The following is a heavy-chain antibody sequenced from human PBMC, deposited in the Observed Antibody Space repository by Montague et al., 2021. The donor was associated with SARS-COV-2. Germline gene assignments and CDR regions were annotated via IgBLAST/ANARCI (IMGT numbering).Heavy chain of an antibody. CDR3: AKDIYGSGSYSDNFDY. CDR2: ISGSGGST. CDR1: GFTSSSYA. V-gene: IGHV3-23*01. Sequence: SLRLSCAASGFTSSSYAMSWVRQAPGKGLEWVSAISGSGGSTYYADSVKGRFTISRDNSKNTLYLQMNSLRAEDTAVYYCAKDIYGSGSYSDNFDYWGQGTLVTVSS. D-gene: IGHD3-10*01. J-gene: IGHJ4*02.